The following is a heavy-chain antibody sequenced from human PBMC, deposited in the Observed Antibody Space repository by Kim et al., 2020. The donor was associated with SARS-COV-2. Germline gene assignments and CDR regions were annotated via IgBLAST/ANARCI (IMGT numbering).Heavy chain of an antibody. Sequence: DTRYSPSLQGQVTISVDKSISTAYLQWSSLKASDTAVYFCARHPSGGSFDYWGQGTLVTVSS. CDR3: ARHPSGGSFDY. V-gene: IGHV5-51*01. J-gene: IGHJ4*02. D-gene: IGHD1-26*01. CDR2: DT.